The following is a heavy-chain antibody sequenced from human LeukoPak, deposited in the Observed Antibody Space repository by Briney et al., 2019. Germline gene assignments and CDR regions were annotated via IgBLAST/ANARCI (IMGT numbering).Heavy chain of an antibody. CDR2: ISGSGGST. J-gene: IGHJ4*02. Sequence: GGSLRLSCAASGFTFSSYAMSWVRQAPGKGLEWVSAISGSGGSTYYADSVKGRFTISRDNSKNTLYLQMNSLRAEDTAVYYCAKWGPHYDFWSGYFDYWGQGTLVTVSP. D-gene: IGHD3-3*01. V-gene: IGHV3-23*01. CDR1: GFTFSSYA. CDR3: AKWGPHYDFWSGYFDY.